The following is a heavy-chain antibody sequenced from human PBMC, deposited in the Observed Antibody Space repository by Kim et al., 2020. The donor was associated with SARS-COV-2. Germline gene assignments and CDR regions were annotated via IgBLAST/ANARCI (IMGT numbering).Heavy chain of an antibody. CDR3: AREGETSGACGFFDS. Sequence: DSVKGRFTLSRDTSENAVFLQINGLRDDDTAVYYCAREGETSGACGFFDSWGQGTLVTVSP. J-gene: IGHJ4*02. V-gene: IGHV3-30*01. D-gene: IGHD3-16*01.